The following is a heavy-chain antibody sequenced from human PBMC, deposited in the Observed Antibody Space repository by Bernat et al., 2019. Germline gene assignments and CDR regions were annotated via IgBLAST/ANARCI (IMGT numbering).Heavy chain of an antibody. CDR1: GFTFSSYW. CDR2: INSDGSST. Sequence: EVQLVESGGGLVQPGGSLRLSCAASGFTFSSYWMHWVRQAPGKGLVWVSRINSDGSSTSYADSVKGRFTISRDNSKNTLYLQMNSLRAEDTAVYYCAKDYTEYYYGLGSYFDYWGQGTLVTVSS. D-gene: IGHD3-10*01. CDR3: AKDYTEYYYGLGSYFDY. V-gene: IGHV3-74*01. J-gene: IGHJ4*02.